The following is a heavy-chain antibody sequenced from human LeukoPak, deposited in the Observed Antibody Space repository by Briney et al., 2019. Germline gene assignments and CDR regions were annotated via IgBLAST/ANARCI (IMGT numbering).Heavy chain of an antibody. J-gene: IGHJ6*04. CDR3: ARALDV. V-gene: IGHV3-30*04. CDR2: ISYDGSYT. Sequence: GGSLRLSCVDSGLSFNTYAMHWVRQAPGKGLEWVAAISYDGSYTYYRDSVRGRFTISRDNSKNAMYLQMNSLRAEDTAMYYCARALDVWGKGTTVTVSS. CDR1: GLSFNTYA.